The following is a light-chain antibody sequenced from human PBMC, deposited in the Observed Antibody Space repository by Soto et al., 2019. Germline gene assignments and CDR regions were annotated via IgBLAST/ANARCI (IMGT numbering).Light chain of an antibody. CDR2: GTS. CDR1: QSVTVN. V-gene: IGKV3-11*01. Sequence: EILLTQSPSTLSLSPGEGVTLSCRASQSVTVNSLAWYQQKPGQAPRLLIFGTSTRATGIPARFSGSGSGTDFTLTISSLEPEDFAVYYCQQRSNWPGTFGQGTKVDIK. CDR3: QQRSNWPGT. J-gene: IGKJ1*01.